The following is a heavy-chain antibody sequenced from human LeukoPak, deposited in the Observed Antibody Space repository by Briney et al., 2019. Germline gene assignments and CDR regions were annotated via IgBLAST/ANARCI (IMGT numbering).Heavy chain of an antibody. D-gene: IGHD3-22*01. V-gene: IGHV1-18*01. CDR3: ARAYYYDSSGYYEAWFDY. CDR2: ISAYNGNT. CDR1: GHTFTSYG. Sequence: ASVKVSCKASGHTFTSYGISWVRQAPGQGLEWMGWISAYNGNTNYAQKLQGRVTMTTDTSTSTAYMELRSLRSDDTAVYYCARAYYYDSSGYYEAWFDYWGQGTLVTVSS. J-gene: IGHJ4*02.